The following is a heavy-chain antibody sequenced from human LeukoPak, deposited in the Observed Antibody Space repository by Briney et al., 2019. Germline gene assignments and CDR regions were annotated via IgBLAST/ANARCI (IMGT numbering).Heavy chain of an antibody. V-gene: IGHV3-23*01. Sequence: GGSLRLSCAASGFTFSIYAMSWVRQAPGKGLEWVAAISGVDGSTYYADSVKGRFTISRDISKNTLYLQMNSLRAEDTAVYYCAKVGRLTGFDYWGQGTLVTVSS. CDR3: AKVGRLTGFDY. CDR1: GFTFSIYA. CDR2: ISGVDGST. J-gene: IGHJ4*02. D-gene: IGHD7-27*01.